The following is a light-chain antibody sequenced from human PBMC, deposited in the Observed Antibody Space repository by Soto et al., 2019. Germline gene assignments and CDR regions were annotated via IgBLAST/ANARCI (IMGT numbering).Light chain of an antibody. J-gene: IGLJ2*01. Sequence: QAVLTQSPSASASLGASVKLTCTLSSGHSNYAIAWHQQQSEKGPRYLMKLNSDGSHSKGDGIPDRFSGSSSGAERYLTISSRQSEDEADYYCQTWGSGIVVFGVGTKLTVL. CDR3: QTWGSGIVV. CDR2: LNSDGSH. CDR1: SGHSNYA. V-gene: IGLV4-69*01.